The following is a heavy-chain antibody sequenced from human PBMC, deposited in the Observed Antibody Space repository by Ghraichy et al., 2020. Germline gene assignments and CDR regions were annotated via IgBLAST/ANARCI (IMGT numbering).Heavy chain of an antibody. CDR2: ISSSSYI. D-gene: IGHD3-22*01. V-gene: IGHV3-21*01. Sequence: LSLTCAASGFTFSSYSMNWVRQAPGKGLEWVSSISSSSYIYYADSVKGRFTISRDNAKNSLYLQMNSLRAEDTAVYYCARGWGAYYDSTIDPFDYWGQGTLVTVSS. CDR1: GFTFSSYS. J-gene: IGHJ4*02. CDR3: ARGWGAYYDSTIDPFDY.